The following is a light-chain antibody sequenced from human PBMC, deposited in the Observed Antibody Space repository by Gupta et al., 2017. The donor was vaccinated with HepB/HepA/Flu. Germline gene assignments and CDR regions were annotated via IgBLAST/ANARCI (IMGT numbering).Light chain of an antibody. V-gene: IGKV1-33*01. CDR3: QQYDNRHPKLT. CDR2: DAS. J-gene: IGKJ4*01. Sequence: DIQMTQSPSFLPASVGDRVTITCQASQDISKHLNWYGQKPGKAPKLLIYDASSLEAGVPSRFSGSGTGTDFTFTIKSLRPEDIATYYYQQYDNRHPKLTFGGGTKVEIK. CDR1: QDISKH.